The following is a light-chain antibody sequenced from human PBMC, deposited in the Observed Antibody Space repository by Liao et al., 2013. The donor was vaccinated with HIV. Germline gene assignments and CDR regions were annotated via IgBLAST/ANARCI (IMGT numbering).Light chain of an antibody. V-gene: IGLV3-21*01. Sequence: SYELTQPPSVSVAPGKTATMTCVGSNIGTTSVHWYQQKPGQSPLLVIYQDTYRPSGIPERFSGSNSGNTATLTISGTQPMDEADYYCQAWDRNTAIFGGGTKLTVL. CDR1: NIGTTS. CDR3: QAWDRNTAI. J-gene: IGLJ2*01. CDR2: QDT.